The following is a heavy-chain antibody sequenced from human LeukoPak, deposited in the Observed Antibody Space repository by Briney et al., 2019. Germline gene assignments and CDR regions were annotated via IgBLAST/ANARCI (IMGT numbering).Heavy chain of an antibody. CDR3: ARHKSSGSYPLDY. D-gene: IGHD3-22*01. V-gene: IGHV4-59*08. J-gene: IGHJ4*02. Sequence: PSETLSLTCTVSGGSISTYFWSWIRQPPGKGLEWIGHIYFSGSTNYNPSLKSRVTISVDTSKNQFSLKLSSVTAADTAVYNCARHKSSGSYPLDYWGQGILVTVSS. CDR2: IYFSGST. CDR1: GGSISTYF.